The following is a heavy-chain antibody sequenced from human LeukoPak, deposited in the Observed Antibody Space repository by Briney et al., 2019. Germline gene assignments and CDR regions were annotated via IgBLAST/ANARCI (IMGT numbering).Heavy chain of an antibody. J-gene: IGHJ5*02. D-gene: IGHD3-10*01. Sequence: GGSLRLSCAASGFSFSNYWMHWVRQAPGKGLVWVSGIKSDGSRISYADSVKGRFTISRDNAKNTLYLQMNSLRAEDTAVYYCARDTMVRGIMPIFDPWGQGTLVTVSS. CDR3: ARDTMVRGIMPIFDP. V-gene: IGHV3-74*01. CDR2: IKSDGSRI. CDR1: GFSFSNYW.